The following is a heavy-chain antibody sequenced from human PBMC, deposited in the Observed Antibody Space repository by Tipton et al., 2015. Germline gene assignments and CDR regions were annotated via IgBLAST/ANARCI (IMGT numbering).Heavy chain of an antibody. Sequence: LRLSCTVSGGSVSSGSHYWNWIRQSPGKGLVWIGYVFFSGSTNYNPSLKSRVTMSMDASKNQFSLKLNSVTAADTAVYYCARLEMAHLGGHWGQGTLVTVSS. J-gene: IGHJ1*01. CDR1: GGSVSSGSHY. V-gene: IGHV4-61*01. CDR2: VFFSGST. D-gene: IGHD5-24*01. CDR3: ARLEMAHLGGH.